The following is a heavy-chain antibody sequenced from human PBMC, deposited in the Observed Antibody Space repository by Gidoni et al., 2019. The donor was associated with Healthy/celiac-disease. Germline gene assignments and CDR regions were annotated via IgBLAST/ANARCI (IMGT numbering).Heavy chain of an antibody. J-gene: IGHJ6*03. CDR1: GFTFSSYA. D-gene: IGHD6-13*01. CDR3: AKEGDSSSWGYYYYMDV. CDR2: ISGSGGST. Sequence: EVQLLESGGGLVQPGGSLRLSCAASGFTFSSYAMSWVRQAPGKGLEWVSAISGSGGSTYYADSVKGRFTISRDNSKNTLYLQMNSLRAEDTAVYYCAKEGDSSSWGYYYYMDVWGKGTTVTVSS. V-gene: IGHV3-23*01.